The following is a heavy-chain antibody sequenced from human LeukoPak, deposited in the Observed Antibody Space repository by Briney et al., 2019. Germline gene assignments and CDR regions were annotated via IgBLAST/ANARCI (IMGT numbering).Heavy chain of an antibody. Sequence: GGSLRLSCAASGFTFDDYTMHWVRQAPGKGLEWVSLISWDGGSTYYADSVKGRFTISRDNAKNSLYLQMNSLRAEDTALYYCAKGSGYDILTGWYYFDYWGQGTLVTVSS. CDR3: AKGSGYDILTGWYYFDY. D-gene: IGHD3-9*01. CDR2: ISWDGGST. CDR1: GFTFDDYT. V-gene: IGHV3-43*01. J-gene: IGHJ4*02.